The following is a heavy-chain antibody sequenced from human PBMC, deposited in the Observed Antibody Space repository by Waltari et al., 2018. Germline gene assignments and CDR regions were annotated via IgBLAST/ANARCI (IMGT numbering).Heavy chain of an antibody. CDR1: GFTFNSYW. V-gene: IGHV3-74*01. CDR2: SKRDGRTT. J-gene: IGHJ4*02. CDR3: ARAVAGFYFDN. Sequence: EVQLVESGGGLVQPGGSLRLSCAASGFTFNSYWMHWVRQVPGKGLVWESRSKRDGRTTTYADSVKGRLTISRDNAKNTLYLQMNRLRAEDTAVYYCARAVAGFYFDNWGQGALVTVSS. D-gene: IGHD6-19*01.